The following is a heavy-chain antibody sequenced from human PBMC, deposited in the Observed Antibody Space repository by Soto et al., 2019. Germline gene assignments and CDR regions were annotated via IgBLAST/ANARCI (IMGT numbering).Heavy chain of an antibody. CDR2: ISGSGGST. V-gene: IGHV3-23*01. D-gene: IGHD3-22*01. Sequence: GGSLRLSCAASGFTFSSYAMSWVRQAPGKGLEWVSAISGSGGSTYYADSVKGRFTISRDNAKNSLYLQMNSLRAEDTAVYYCARDRRGTDYYDSSGYYFPRYWGQGTLVTVSS. CDR1: GFTFSSYA. CDR3: ARDRRGTDYYDSSGYYFPRY. J-gene: IGHJ4*02.